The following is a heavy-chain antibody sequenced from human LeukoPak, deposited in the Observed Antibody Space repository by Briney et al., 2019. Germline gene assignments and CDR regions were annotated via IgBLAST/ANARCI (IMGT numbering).Heavy chain of an antibody. J-gene: IGHJ4*02. CDR3: ARIRQRDGYNPSPYYFDY. D-gene: IGHD5-12*01. V-gene: IGHV2-70*11. CDR1: GFSLSTSGMC. Sequence: SGPTLVNPTQTLTLTCTFSGFSLSTSGMCVSWIRQPPGKALEWLARIDWDDDKYYSTSLETRLTISKDTSKNQVVLTMTNMDPVDTATYYCARIRQRDGYNPSPYYFDYWGQGTLVTVSS. CDR2: IDWDDDK.